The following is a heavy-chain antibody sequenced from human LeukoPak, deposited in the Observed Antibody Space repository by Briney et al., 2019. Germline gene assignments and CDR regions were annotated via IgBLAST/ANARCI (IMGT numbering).Heavy chain of an antibody. CDR1: GYTLNELS. CDR2: YDPEDGAT. V-gene: IGHV1-24*01. D-gene: IGHD4-17*01. Sequence: VASVKVSCKVSGYTLNELSMHWVRQAPGKGLEWMGGYDPEDGATIYVEEFQDRVTMTEDTSTDTAYLELSRPRSEDTAVYYCATDSSGDYGAYGGFDYWGQGTLVTVSS. CDR3: ATDSSGDYGAYGGFDY. J-gene: IGHJ4*02.